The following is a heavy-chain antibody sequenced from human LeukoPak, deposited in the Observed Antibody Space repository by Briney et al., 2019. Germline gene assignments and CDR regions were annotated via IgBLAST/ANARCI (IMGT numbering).Heavy chain of an antibody. J-gene: IGHJ4*02. D-gene: IGHD6-19*01. CDR3: ARDSSGWYHYFDY. Sequence: PSETLSLTCAVSGGSISSSNWWSWVRQPPGKGLEWIGEIYHSGSTNYNPSLKSRVTISVDKSKNQFSLKLSSVTAADTAVYYCARDSSGWYHYFDYWGQGTLVTVSS. CDR1: GGSISSSNW. CDR2: IYHSGST. V-gene: IGHV4-4*02.